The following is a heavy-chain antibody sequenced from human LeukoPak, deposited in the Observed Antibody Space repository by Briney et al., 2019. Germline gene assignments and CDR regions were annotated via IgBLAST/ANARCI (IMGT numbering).Heavy chain of an antibody. J-gene: IGHJ4*02. D-gene: IGHD5-24*01. CDR1: GFTFSSYA. CDR2: ISASGGST. V-gene: IGHV3-23*01. CDR3: AKEDGYNGGEDY. Sequence: GGSLRLACAASGFTFSSYAMSWVRQAPGKGLEWISAISASGGSTYYADSVKGRFTISRDNSKNTLYLQMNSLRAEDTAVYYCAKEDGYNGGEDYWGQGTLVTVSS.